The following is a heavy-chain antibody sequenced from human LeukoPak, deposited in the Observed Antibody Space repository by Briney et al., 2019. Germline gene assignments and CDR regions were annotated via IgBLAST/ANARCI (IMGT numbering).Heavy chain of an antibody. CDR2: IWNGGTNT. CDR1: GFSFSTYG. V-gene: IGHV3-33*01. Sequence: PGGSLRLSCAASGFSFSTYGMHWVRQAPGKGLEWVALIWNGGTNTYYADSVKGRFTISRDNSKKTLYMQMNSLRAEDTAVYYCVGDTPPGGDFYLDYWGQGTLVIVSS. D-gene: IGHD3-16*01. CDR3: VGDTPPGGDFYLDY. J-gene: IGHJ4*02.